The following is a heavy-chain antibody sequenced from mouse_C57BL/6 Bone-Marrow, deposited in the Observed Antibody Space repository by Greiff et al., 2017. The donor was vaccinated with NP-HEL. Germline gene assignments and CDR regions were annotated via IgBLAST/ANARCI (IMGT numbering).Heavy chain of an antibody. D-gene: IGHD1-1*01. Sequence: VQLQQSGAELVKPGASVKISCKASGYAFSSYWMNWVKERPGKGLEWIGQIYPGDGDTKYNGKFKGKAKLTADKSSSTAYMQVSSLTSEDSAVYFCARGDYGSSRFGYAMDYWGQGTSVTGSS. CDR1: GYAFSSYW. J-gene: IGHJ4*01. V-gene: IGHV1-80*01. CDR2: IYPGDGDT. CDR3: ARGDYGSSRFGYAMDY.